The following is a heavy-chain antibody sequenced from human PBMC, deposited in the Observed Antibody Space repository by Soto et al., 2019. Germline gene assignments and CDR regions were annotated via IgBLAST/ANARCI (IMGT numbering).Heavy chain of an antibody. D-gene: IGHD4-17*01. Sequence: ASVKVSCKPSGYTFTAYYIHWVRQAPGQGLECMGWIDPRSGGTNYAQKFQGRVIMTRDTSINTAYMELSRLTSDDTAVYYCATDDYGAYAYWGPGTLVTVSS. J-gene: IGHJ4*02. CDR3: ATDDYGAYAY. V-gene: IGHV1-2*02. CDR2: IDPRSGGT. CDR1: GYTFTAYY.